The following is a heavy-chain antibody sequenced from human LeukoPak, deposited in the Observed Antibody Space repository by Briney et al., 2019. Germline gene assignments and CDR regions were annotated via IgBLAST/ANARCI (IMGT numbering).Heavy chain of an antibody. CDR2: MNPNSGNT. CDR3: ARGIVLMVYDDYYYYMDV. CDR1: GYTFTSYD. V-gene: IGHV1-8*01. J-gene: IGHJ6*03. D-gene: IGHD2-8*01. Sequence: ASVKVSCKASGYTFTSYDINWVRQAAGQGLEWMGWMNPNSGNTAYAQKFQGRVTMTRYTSISTAYMELSSLRSEDTAVYYCARGIVLMVYDDYYYYMDVWGKRTTVTVSS.